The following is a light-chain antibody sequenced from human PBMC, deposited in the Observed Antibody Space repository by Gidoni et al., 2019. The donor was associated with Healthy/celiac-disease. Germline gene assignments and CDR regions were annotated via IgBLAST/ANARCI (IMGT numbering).Light chain of an antibody. Sequence: DIVMTQSPDSLAVSLGARATINCKSSQSVLYSPNNKNYLAWYQQKPGQPPKLLISWASTRESGVPARFSGSGSGTDFTLTISSLQAEDVAVYYCQQYYSTPPAFGQGTKVEIK. CDR1: QSVLYSPNNKNY. J-gene: IGKJ1*01. V-gene: IGKV4-1*01. CDR2: WAS. CDR3: QQYYSTPPA.